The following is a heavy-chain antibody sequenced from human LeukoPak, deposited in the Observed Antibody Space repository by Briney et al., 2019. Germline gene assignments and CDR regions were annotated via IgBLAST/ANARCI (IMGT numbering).Heavy chain of an antibody. V-gene: IGHV4-34*01. J-gene: IGHJ4*02. CDR3: ARRTGSADY. CDR2: INHSGST. Sequence: PSETLSLTCAVYGGSFSGYYWSWIRQPPGKGLEWIGEINHSGSTNYNPSLKRRVTISVDTSKNQFSLKLSSVTAADTAVYYCARRTGSADYWGQGTLVTVSS. CDR1: GGSFSGYY. D-gene: IGHD3/OR15-3a*01.